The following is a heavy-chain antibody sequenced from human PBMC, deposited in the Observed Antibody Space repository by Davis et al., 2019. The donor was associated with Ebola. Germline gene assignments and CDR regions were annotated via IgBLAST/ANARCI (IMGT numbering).Heavy chain of an antibody. CDR3: ARAFLDSVVVVAANPVAKLGYYGMDV. Sequence: ASVKVSCKASGYTFTSYGISWVRQAPGQGLEWMGWISAYNGNTNYAQKFQGRVTITADKSTSTAYMELSSLRSEDTAVYYCARAFLDSVVVVAANPVAKLGYYGMDVWGQGTTVTVSS. CDR2: ISAYNGNT. CDR1: GYTFTSYG. D-gene: IGHD2-15*01. V-gene: IGHV1-18*01. J-gene: IGHJ6*02.